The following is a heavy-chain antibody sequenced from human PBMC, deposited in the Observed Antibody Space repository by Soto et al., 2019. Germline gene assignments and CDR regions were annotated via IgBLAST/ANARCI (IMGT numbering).Heavy chain of an antibody. CDR1: VFSFSNYA. Sequence: EVQLVESGGILVQPGESLRLSCVASVFSFSNYAMHWVRQAPGKGLEFVSAISNNGGSTYYANSVKGRFTISRDNSKNTLYLQMGSLRTYDMAVYYRARWGPYQLVSDIDYWGQGKVFTVSS. V-gene: IGHV3-64*01. J-gene: IGHJ4*02. CDR2: ISNNGGST. CDR3: ARWGPYQLVSDIDY. D-gene: IGHD6-6*01.